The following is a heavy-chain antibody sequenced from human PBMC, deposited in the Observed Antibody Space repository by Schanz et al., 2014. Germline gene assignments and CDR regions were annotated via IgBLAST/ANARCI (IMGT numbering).Heavy chain of an antibody. D-gene: IGHD3-10*01. J-gene: IGHJ3*02. V-gene: IGHV3-11*05. CDR2: ISDSGTYT. CDR1: GFVFGDYY. Sequence: PGGSLRLSCAASGFVFGDYYMTWIRQAPGKGLEWLSYISDSGTYTNYADSVKGRFTISRDNSKNTLYLQMNSLRAEDTAVYYCAKGRFGELSAFDIWGQGIMVTVSS. CDR3: AKGRFGELSAFDI.